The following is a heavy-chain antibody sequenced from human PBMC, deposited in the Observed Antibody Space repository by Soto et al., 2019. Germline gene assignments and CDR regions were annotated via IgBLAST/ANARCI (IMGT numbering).Heavy chain of an antibody. D-gene: IGHD2-21*02. CDR1: GGTFSSYA. Sequence: QVQLVQSGAEVKKPGSSVRVSCKASGGTFSSYAISWVRLAPGQGLEWMGGIIPIFGTANYAQKFQGRVTITADESTSTAYMELSSLRSEDTAVYYCASAYCGGDCYTQLNWFDPWGQGTLVTVSS. V-gene: IGHV1-69*01. CDR2: IIPIFGTA. J-gene: IGHJ5*02. CDR3: ASAYCGGDCYTQLNWFDP.